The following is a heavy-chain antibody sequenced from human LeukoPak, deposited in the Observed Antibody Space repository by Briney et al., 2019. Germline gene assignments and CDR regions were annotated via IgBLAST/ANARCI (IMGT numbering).Heavy chain of an antibody. CDR2: IREDGSET. CDR1: GFTFSSFW. CDR3: ARLRPGASCDY. V-gene: IGHV3-7*01. J-gene: IGHJ4*02. D-gene: IGHD1-26*01. Sequence: GGFLRLSCAASGFTFSSFWMTWVRQAPGKGLDCVATIREDGSETFYVDSVKGRFTISRDNAKNSLYLQMSSLRDDDTAVYYCARLRPGASCDYWGLGTLVTVSP.